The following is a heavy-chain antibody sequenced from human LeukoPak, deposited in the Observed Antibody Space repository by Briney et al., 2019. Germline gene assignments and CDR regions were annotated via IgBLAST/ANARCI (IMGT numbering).Heavy chain of an antibody. CDR3: ARRFGYNQIDY. J-gene: IGHJ4*02. V-gene: IGHV4-39*01. D-gene: IGHD5-24*01. CDR2: IYYSGST. CDR1: GGSISSSIYY. Sequence: SETLSLTCTVSGGSISSSIYYWGWIRQPPGKGLEWIGSIYYSGSTYYNPSLKSRVTISVDTSKNQFSLKLSSVTAADTAVYYCARRFGYNQIDYWGQGTLVTVSS.